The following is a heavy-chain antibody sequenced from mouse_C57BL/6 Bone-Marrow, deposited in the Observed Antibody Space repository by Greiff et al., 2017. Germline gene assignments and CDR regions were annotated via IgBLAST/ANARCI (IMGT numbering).Heavy chain of an antibody. V-gene: IGHV1-54*01. J-gene: IGHJ3*01. CDR1: GYAFTNYL. CDR3: ARGGGFAY. Sequence: VQLQQSGAELVRPRTSVKVSCKASGYAFTNYLIEWVKQRPGQGLEWIGVINPGSGGTNYNEKFKGKATLTADKSSSTAYMQLSSLTSEDSAVYFCARGGGFAYWGQGTLVTVSA. CDR2: INPGSGGT.